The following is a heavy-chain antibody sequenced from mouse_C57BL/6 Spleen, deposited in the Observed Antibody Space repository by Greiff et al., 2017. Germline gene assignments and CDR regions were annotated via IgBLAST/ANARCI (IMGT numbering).Heavy chain of an antibody. CDR1: GFTFTDYY. CDR3: ARDEYPFAY. Sequence: VQLKESGGGLVQPGGSLSLSCAASGFTFTDYYMSWVRQPPGKALEWLGFIRNKANGYTTEYSASVKGRFTISRDNSQSILYLQMNALRAEDSATYYCARDEYPFAYWGQGTLVTVSA. CDR2: IRNKANGYTT. V-gene: IGHV7-3*01. J-gene: IGHJ3*01. D-gene: IGHD5-1*01.